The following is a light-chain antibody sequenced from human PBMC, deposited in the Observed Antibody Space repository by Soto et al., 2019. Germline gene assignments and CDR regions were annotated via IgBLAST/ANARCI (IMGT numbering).Light chain of an antibody. CDR1: QSVSSY. J-gene: IGKJ5*01. Sequence: EIVLTQSPATLSLSPGERATLSCRASQSVSSYLAWYQQKPGQAPRLLIYNASNRATGIPARFSGGGSGTDFTLTISSLEPEDFAVYYCQLRTKWPSIPFGQGTRLEIK. CDR2: NAS. V-gene: IGKV3-11*01. CDR3: QLRTKWPSIP.